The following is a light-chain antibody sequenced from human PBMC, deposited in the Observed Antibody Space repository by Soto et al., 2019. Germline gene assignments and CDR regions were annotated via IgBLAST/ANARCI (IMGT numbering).Light chain of an antibody. CDR1: QSVSSSY. Sequence: EIVMTQSPATLSVSPGERGTLSCRASQSVSSSYLAWYQQKPGQAPRLLIYGASSRATGIPDRFSGSGSGTDFTLTISRLEPEDFAVYYCQQYGSSPRTFGQGTKVDIK. V-gene: IGKV3-20*01. J-gene: IGKJ1*01. CDR3: QQYGSSPRT. CDR2: GAS.